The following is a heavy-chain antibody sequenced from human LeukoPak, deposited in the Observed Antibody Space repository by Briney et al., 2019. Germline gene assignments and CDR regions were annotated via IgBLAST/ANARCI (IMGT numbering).Heavy chain of an antibody. CDR3: AGVPAAFYYYGMDV. V-gene: IGHV4-4*07. CDR1: GGSISSYY. CDR2: IYTSGST. D-gene: IGHD2-2*01. Sequence: PSETLSLTCTVSGGSISSYYWSWIRQPAGKGLEWIGRIYTSGSTNYNPSLKSRVTMSVDTSKNQFSLKLSSVTAADTAVYYCAGVPAAFYYYGMDVWGQGTTVTVPS. J-gene: IGHJ6*02.